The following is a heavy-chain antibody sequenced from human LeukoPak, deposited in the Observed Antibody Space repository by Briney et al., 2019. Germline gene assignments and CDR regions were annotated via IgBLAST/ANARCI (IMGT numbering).Heavy chain of an antibody. CDR2: IWYDGSNK. D-gene: IGHD3-22*01. Sequence: GGSLRLSCAASGFTFSSYGMHWVRQAPGKGLEWVAVIWYDGSNKYYADSVKGRFTISRENSKNTMYLQMNSLRAEDTAVYYCARGSTMIRDWGQGTLVTVSS. CDR3: ARGSTMIRD. J-gene: IGHJ4*02. CDR1: GFTFSSYG. V-gene: IGHV3-33*01.